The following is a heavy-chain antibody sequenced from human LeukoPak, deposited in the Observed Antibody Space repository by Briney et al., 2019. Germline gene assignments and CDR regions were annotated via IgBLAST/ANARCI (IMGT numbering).Heavy chain of an antibody. CDR2: VYYTGST. V-gene: IGHV4-61*08. CDR3: ARDSATGKLGD. D-gene: IGHD6-13*01. Sequence: PSETLSLTCTVSGGSVSSGGYYWSWIRRPPGRELEWIGYVYYTGSTNCNPSLKSRVTISLDTSKNQFSLKLSSVTAADTAVYYCARDSATGKLGDWGQGTLVTVSS. CDR1: GGSVSSGGYY. J-gene: IGHJ4*02.